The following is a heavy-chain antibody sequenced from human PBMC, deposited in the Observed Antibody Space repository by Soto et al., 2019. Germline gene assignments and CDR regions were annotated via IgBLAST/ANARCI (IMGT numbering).Heavy chain of an antibody. V-gene: IGHV3-49*03. D-gene: IGHD3-3*01. CDR3: TRLYYDFWTIIRGDDY. Sequence: PGGSLRLSCTASGFTFGDYAMSWFRQAPGKGLEWVGFIRSKAYGGTTEYAASVKGRFTISRDDSKSIAYLQMNSLKTEDTAVYYCTRLYYDFWTIIRGDDYWGQGTLVTVSS. CDR1: GFTFGDYA. J-gene: IGHJ4*02. CDR2: IRSKAYGGTT.